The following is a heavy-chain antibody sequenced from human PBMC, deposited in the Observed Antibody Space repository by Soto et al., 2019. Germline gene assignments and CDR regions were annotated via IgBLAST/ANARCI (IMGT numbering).Heavy chain of an antibody. CDR2: INPNSGGT. J-gene: IGHJ3*02. Sequence: QVQLVQSGAEVKKPGASVKVSCKASGYTFTGYYMHWVRQAPGQGLEWMGWINPNSGGTNYAQKFQGWVTMTRDTSISTAYMELSRLRSDDTAVYYCARCIAAAGSCDAFDIWGQGTMVTVSS. V-gene: IGHV1-2*04. CDR3: ARCIAAAGSCDAFDI. CDR1: GYTFTGYY. D-gene: IGHD6-13*01.